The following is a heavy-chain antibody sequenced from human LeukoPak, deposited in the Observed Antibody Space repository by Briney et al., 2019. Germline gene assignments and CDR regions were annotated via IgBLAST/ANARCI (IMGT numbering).Heavy chain of an antibody. J-gene: IGHJ4*02. CDR3: ARDITMVRGVSDY. D-gene: IGHD3-10*01. Sequence: GGSLRLSCAASGFAFSNYAMSWVRQAPGKGLEWVSAISGGGGSTYYAGSVKGRFTISRDSSKNALYLQMDSLRAEDTAVYYCARDITMVRGVSDYWGQGTLVTVSS. CDR2: ISGGGGST. CDR1: GFAFSNYA. V-gene: IGHV3-23*01.